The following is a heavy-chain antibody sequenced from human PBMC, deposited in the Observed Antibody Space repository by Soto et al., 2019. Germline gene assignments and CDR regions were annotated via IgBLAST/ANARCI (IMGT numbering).Heavy chain of an antibody. D-gene: IGHD2-2*01. CDR2: ISDDGDST. J-gene: IGHJ6*02. V-gene: IGHV3-23*01. Sequence: GVLRLSCGASGFTFSDNAMTWVRQAPGKGLEWVSSISDDGDSTYYADSVKGRFAVSRDNSKNTLFLHMNSLGAEDTAVYYCAKSLSTAVNYGLDVWGQGTSVTSP. CDR1: GFTFSDNA. CDR3: AKSLSTAVNYGLDV.